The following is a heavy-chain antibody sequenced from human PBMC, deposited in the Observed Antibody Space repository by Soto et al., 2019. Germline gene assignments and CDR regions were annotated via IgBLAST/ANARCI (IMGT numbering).Heavy chain of an antibody. D-gene: IGHD6-19*01. CDR3: ARAKVDSSGWYLWFDP. CDR2: INAGNGKT. Sequence: ASVEVSGNASECTFTIYAMHWVPDALGQRLDWLLWINAGNGKTKYSQKLPGRITISRDTSARTAYMELRCLRCEDTGVCDCARAKVDSSGWYLWFDPCGQGTLVTVS. V-gene: IGHV1-3*01. J-gene: IGHJ5*02. CDR1: ECTFTIYA.